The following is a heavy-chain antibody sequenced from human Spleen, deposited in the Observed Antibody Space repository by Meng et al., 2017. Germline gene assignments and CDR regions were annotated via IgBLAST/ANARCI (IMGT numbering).Heavy chain of an antibody. CDR2: IIPIFGTV. CDR1: GATFSSYA. Sequence: SVKVSCKASGATFSSYAISWVRQAPGQGLEWMGRIIPIFGTVNYAQKFRGRVTITADESRSTAYMELRSLRSDDTAVYYCARDFYPYERYCSGGSCYHRFDYWGQGTLVTVSS. J-gene: IGHJ4*02. CDR3: ARDFYPYERYCSGGSCYHRFDY. D-gene: IGHD2-15*01. V-gene: IGHV1-69*13.